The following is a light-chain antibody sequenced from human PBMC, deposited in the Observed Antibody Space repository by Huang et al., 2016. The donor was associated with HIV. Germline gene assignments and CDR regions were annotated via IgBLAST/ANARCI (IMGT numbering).Light chain of an antibody. CDR3: QHYDNLSLFT. Sequence: DIQMTQSPSSLSASVGDRVTITCQASQDISNYLNWYQQKPGKAPKLPIYDASNLETGVPSRFSGSGSGTYFTFTISSLQPEDIATYYCQHYDNLSLFTFGQGTKLEIK. V-gene: IGKV1-33*01. CDR2: DAS. CDR1: QDISNY. J-gene: IGKJ2*01.